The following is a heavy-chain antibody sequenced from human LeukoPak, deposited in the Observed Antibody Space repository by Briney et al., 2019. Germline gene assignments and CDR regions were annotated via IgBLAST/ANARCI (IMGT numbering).Heavy chain of an antibody. V-gene: IGHV4-4*07. CDR1: GDSISGYY. J-gene: IGHJ6*03. D-gene: IGHD6-19*01. Sequence: PSETLSLTCSVSGDSISGYYWSWIRQPAGKGLEWIGRIHSSGSTNYKSSLKSRVTISVDTSKNQFSLKLSSVTAADTAVYYCARGEWLVNYYYYYMDVWGKGTTVTVSS. CDR2: IHSSGST. CDR3: ARGEWLVNYYYYYMDV.